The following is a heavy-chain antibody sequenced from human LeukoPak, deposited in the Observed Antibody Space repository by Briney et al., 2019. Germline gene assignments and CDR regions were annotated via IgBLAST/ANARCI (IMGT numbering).Heavy chain of an antibody. J-gene: IGHJ6*02. V-gene: IGHV3-21*01. D-gene: IGHD3-10*01. CDR3: AKDLMSGEPVVTVRPYRLLWGDYYYGMDV. CDR2: ISSSSSYI. CDR1: GFTFSSYS. Sequence: PGGSLRLSCAASGFTFSSYSMNWVRQAPGKGLEWVSSISSSSSYIYYADSVKGGFTISRDNAKNSLYLQMNSLRAEDTAVYYCAKDLMSGEPVVTVRPYRLLWGDYYYGMDVWGQGTTVTVSS.